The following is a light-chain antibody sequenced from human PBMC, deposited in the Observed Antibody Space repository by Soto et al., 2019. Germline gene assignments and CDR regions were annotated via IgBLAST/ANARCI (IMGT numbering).Light chain of an antibody. V-gene: IGLV2-14*01. J-gene: IGLJ1*01. CDR3: SYYRSSTTYV. CDR2: EVR. Sequence: QSALTQPASVSGSPGQSITISCTGTGSDVGGYNYVSWYQQYPGKAPKLMIYEVRNRPSGVSTRFSGSKSGITASLTISGLKDEEDDDYYSSYYRSSTTYVFGTGTKFTVL. CDR1: GSDVGGYNY.